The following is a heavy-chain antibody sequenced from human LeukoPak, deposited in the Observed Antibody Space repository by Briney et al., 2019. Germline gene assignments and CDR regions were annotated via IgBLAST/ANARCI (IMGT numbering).Heavy chain of an antibody. CDR1: GGSFSGYY. Sequence: KPSETLSLTCAVYGGSFSGYYWSWIRQSPGKGLEWIGEINHSGSTNYNPSLKSRVTISVDTSKNQFSLKLSSVTAADTAVYYCARASSYYDILTGPLAVGYMDVWGKGTTVTVSS. V-gene: IGHV4-34*01. D-gene: IGHD3-9*01. CDR2: INHSGST. J-gene: IGHJ6*03. CDR3: ARASSYYDILTGPLAVGYMDV.